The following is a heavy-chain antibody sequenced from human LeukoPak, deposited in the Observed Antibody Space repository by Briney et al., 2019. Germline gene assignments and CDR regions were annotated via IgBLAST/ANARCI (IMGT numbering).Heavy chain of an antibody. CDR2: IKQDGSEK. J-gene: IGHJ6*03. Sequence: GGSLRLSCAASGFTFSSYWMSWVRQAPGKGLEWVANIKQDGSEKHYVDSVKGRFTISRDNAKNSLYLQMNSLRAEDTAVYYCAREGVAGRGYYYYYYMDVWGEGTTVTVSS. D-gene: IGHD3-10*01. CDR3: AREGVAGRGYYYYYYMDV. V-gene: IGHV3-7*01. CDR1: GFTFSSYW.